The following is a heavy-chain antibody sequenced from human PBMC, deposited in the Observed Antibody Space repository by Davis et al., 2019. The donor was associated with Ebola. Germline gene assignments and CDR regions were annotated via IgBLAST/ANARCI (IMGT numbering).Heavy chain of an antibody. J-gene: IGHJ4*02. CDR3: TTWIQQSLSPDY. CDR2: IKQDGSEK. D-gene: IGHD5-18*01. Sequence: PGGSLRLSCAASGFTFSSYWMSWVRQAPGKGLEWVANIKQDGSEKYYVDSVKGRFTISRDNAKNSLYLQMNSLKTEDTAVYYCTTWIQQSLSPDYWGQGTLVTVSS. CDR1: GFTFSSYW. V-gene: IGHV3-7*03.